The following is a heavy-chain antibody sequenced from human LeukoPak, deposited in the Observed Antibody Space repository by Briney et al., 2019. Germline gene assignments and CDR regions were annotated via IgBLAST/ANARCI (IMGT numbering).Heavy chain of an antibody. D-gene: IGHD3-22*01. Sequence: GGSLRLSCAASGFTFSSYGTHWVRQAPGKGLEWVAFIKNDGSNKYYSDSVKGRFTISRDNSKNTLYLQMNSLGAEDTAVYYCAKGLYYYDSSGFPAWGQGTLVIVSS. CDR2: IKNDGSNK. CDR1: GFTFSSYG. J-gene: IGHJ5*02. CDR3: AKGLYYYDSSGFPA. V-gene: IGHV3-30*02.